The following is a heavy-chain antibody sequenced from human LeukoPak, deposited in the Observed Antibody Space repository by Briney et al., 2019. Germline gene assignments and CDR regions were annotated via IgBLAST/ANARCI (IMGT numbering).Heavy chain of an antibody. V-gene: IGHV4-30-2*01. CDR3: ARESGSSGSVDY. CDR2: IYHSGST. D-gene: IGHD3-10*01. CDR1: GGSISSGGYS. J-gene: IGHJ4*02. Sequence: SQTLSLTCAVSGGSISSGGYSWSWIRQPPGKGLEWIGYIYHSGSTYYNPSLKSRVTISVDRSKNQFSLKLSSVTAADTAVYYCARESGSSGSVDYWGQGTLVTVSS.